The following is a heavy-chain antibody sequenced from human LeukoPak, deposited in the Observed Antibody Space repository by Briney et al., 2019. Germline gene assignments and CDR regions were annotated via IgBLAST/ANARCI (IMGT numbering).Heavy chain of an antibody. Sequence: PGRSLRLSCAASGFTFSSYAMHWVRQAPGKGLEWVAVISYDGSSKYYADSVKGRFTISRDNSKNTLYLQMNSLRAEDTAVYYCARGSRRFLEWLSHHYYYGMDVWGQGTTVTVSS. D-gene: IGHD3-3*01. CDR1: GFTFSSYA. CDR2: ISYDGSSK. CDR3: ARGSRRFLEWLSHHYYYGMDV. J-gene: IGHJ6*02. V-gene: IGHV3-30-3*01.